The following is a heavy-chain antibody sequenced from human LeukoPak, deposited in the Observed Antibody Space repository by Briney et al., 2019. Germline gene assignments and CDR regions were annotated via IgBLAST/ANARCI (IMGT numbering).Heavy chain of an antibody. CDR2: ISSSGST. Sequence: SETLSLTCTVSGDSISSGDYYWSWIRQPAGKGLEWIGRISSSGSTNYNPSLKSRVTISVDTSKNQFSLKLSSVTAADTAVYYCARGPPPGPWGQGTLVTVSS. J-gene: IGHJ5*02. V-gene: IGHV4-61*02. CDR1: GDSISSGDYY. CDR3: ARGPPPGP.